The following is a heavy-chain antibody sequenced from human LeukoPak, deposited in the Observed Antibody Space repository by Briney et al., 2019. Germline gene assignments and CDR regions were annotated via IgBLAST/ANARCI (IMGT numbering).Heavy chain of an antibody. CDR1: GGSFSGYY. J-gene: IGHJ4*02. D-gene: IGHD3-10*01. CDR3: VRYGNLLWFGELNYYFDY. CDR2: INHSGST. V-gene: IGHV4-34*01. Sequence: SETLSLTCAVYGGSFSGYYWSWIRQPPGKGLEWIGEINHSGSTNYNPSLKSRVTISVDTSKNQFSLKLSSVTAADTAVYYCVRYGNLLWFGELNYYFDYWGQGTLVTVSS.